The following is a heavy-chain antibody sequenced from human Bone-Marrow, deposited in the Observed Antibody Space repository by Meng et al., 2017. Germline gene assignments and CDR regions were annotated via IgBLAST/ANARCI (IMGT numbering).Heavy chain of an antibody. Sequence: QVQVVQSGAVVKKPGDAVKVSCKASGYTFTSYAMHWVRQAPGQRLEWMGWINAGNGNTKYSQKFQGRVTITRDTSASTAYMELSSLRSEDTAVYYCARGGRYSSGWSDYWGQGTLVTVSS. J-gene: IGHJ4*02. CDR3: ARGGRYSSGWSDY. D-gene: IGHD6-19*01. CDR1: GYTFTSYA. V-gene: IGHV1-3*01. CDR2: INAGNGNT.